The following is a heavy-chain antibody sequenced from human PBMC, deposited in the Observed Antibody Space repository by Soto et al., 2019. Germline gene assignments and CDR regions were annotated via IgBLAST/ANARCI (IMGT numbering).Heavy chain of an antibody. CDR2: IYWDDDK. Sequence: SGPTLVNPTQTLTLTCTFSGFSLSTSGVGVGWIRQPPGKALEWLALIYWDDDKRYSPSLKSRLTISKDTSKNQVVLAVTNLDPADTATYYCAHRGRNCSGNSCYPYFDYWGPGTLVTVSS. CDR1: GFSLSTSGVG. CDR3: AHRGRNCSGNSCYPYFDY. D-gene: IGHD2-15*01. J-gene: IGHJ4*02. V-gene: IGHV2-5*02.